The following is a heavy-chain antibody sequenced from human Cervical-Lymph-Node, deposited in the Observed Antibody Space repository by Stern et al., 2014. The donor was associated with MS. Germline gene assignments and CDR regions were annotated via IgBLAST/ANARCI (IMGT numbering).Heavy chain of an antibody. CDR1: GFILSSYG. CDR3: AKEGGSRWYGLDV. CDR2: ISYDGSNK. V-gene: IGHV3-30*18. J-gene: IGHJ6*02. Sequence: VQLVESGGGVVQPGRSLRLSCAASGFILSSYGMHWVRQAPGKGLEWVAVISYDGSNKYYAESVKGRVTISRDSSKNTLHLQMTSLRIEDTAVYYCAKEGGSRWYGLDVWGQGTTVTVSS. D-gene: IGHD6-13*01.